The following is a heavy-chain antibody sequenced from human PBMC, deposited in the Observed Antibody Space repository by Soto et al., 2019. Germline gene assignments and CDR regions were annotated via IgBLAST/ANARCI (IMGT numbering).Heavy chain of an antibody. CDR2: ISGRGAKP. CDR1: GFSFSGFA. J-gene: IGHJ5*02. Sequence: PVGSLRLSGAASGFSFSGFAISRVRQGPGKGRQWVEVISGRGAKPLVTAIVKGRSTIAKDDSKKMVDQQMDRPRAEDTAVYYCAKEVYSGSPLGTWGQGILVTVSS. CDR3: AKEVYSGSPLGT. D-gene: IGHD1-26*01. V-gene: IGHV3-23*01.